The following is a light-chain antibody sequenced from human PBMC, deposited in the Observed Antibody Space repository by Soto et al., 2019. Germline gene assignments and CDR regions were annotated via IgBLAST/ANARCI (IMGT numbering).Light chain of an antibody. J-gene: IGLJ2*01. CDR2: GND. V-gene: IGLV1-44*01. CDR1: SSNIGSNS. Sequence: QAVVTQPPSASGTPGQRVTISCSGSSSNIGSNSVYWYHQLPGTAPKLLIYGNDERPSGVPDRFSGSKSGTSASLAISGLQSEAEADYYCAAWDDSLNGVLFGGGTKLTVL. CDR3: AAWDDSLNGVL.